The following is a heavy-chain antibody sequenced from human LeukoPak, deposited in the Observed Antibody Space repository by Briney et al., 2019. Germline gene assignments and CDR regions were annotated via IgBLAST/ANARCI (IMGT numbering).Heavy chain of an antibody. V-gene: IGHV4-59*01. CDR2: IYYSGST. Sequence: PSETLSLTCAVYGGSFSGYYWSWIRQPPGEGLEWIGYIYYSGSTNYNPSLKSRVTISVDTSKNQFSLKLSSVTAADTAVYYCAREEDADGSGRGIDYWGQGTLVTVSS. D-gene: IGHD3-10*01. J-gene: IGHJ4*02. CDR1: GGSFSGYY. CDR3: AREEDADGSGRGIDY.